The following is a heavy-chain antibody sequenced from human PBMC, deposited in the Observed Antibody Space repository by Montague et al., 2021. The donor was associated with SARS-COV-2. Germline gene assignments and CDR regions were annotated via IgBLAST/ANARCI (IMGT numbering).Heavy chain of an antibody. CDR2: VYYSGST. CDR1: GGSFNNYY. J-gene: IGHJ6*02. V-gene: IGHV4-39*01. CDR3: ARRDHTSWYKNHYYGLDV. D-gene: IGHD6-13*01. Sequence: SETLSLTCAVYGGSFNNYYWTWIRQPPGKGLEWIASVYYSGSTYYNPSLRSRVTISADTSKNQFSLKVSSVTAADTAVYYCARRDHTSWYKNHYYGLDVWGQGTTVTVSS.